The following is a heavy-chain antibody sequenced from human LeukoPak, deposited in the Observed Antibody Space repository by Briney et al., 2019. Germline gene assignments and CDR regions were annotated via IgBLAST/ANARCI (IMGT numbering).Heavy chain of an antibody. CDR2: ISSSSSTI. V-gene: IGHV3-48*02. CDR3: AIATPGYFDY. J-gene: IGHJ4*02. Sequence: GGSLRLSCAASGFTFSSYSMNWVRQAPGKGPEWVSYISSSSSTIYYADSVKGRFTISRDNAKNSLYLQMNSLRDEDTAVYYCAIATPGYFDYWGQGTLVTVSS. D-gene: IGHD3-10*01. CDR1: GFTFSSYS.